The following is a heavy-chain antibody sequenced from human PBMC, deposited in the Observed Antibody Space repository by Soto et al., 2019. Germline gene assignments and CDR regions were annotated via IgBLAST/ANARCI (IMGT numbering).Heavy chain of an antibody. V-gene: IGHV4-59*01. CDR1: GGSISSYY. CDR2: IYYSGST. CDR3: ARVSAGYWYFDL. Sequence: QVQLQKSGPGLVKPSETLSLTCTVSGGSISSYYWSWIRQPPGKGLEWIGYIYYSGSTNYNPFLSSRVTISVDTAKNQLSLKLSSVTAADTAVYYCARVSAGYWYFDLWGRGTLVTVSS. D-gene: IGHD6-19*01. J-gene: IGHJ2*01.